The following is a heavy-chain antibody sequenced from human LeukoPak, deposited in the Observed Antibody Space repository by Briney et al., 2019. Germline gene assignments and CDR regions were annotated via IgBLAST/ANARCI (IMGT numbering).Heavy chain of an antibody. CDR2: IYPGDSDT. D-gene: IGHD3-10*01. Sequence: GESLKISCKGSGYSFTSYWIGWVRQMPGKGLEWMGIIYPGDSDTRYSPSFQGQVTISADKSISTAYLQWSSLKASDTAMYYCARLIAGYGSGSYYLDYWGQGTLVTVSS. CDR3: ARLIAGYGSGSYYLDY. J-gene: IGHJ4*02. V-gene: IGHV5-51*01. CDR1: GYSFTSYW.